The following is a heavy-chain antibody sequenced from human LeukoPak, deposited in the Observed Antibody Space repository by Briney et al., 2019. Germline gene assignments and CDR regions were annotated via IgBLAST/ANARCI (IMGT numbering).Heavy chain of an antibody. CDR1: GYTFTSYG. CDR3: ARITMVRGVIITSPYFDY. D-gene: IGHD3-10*01. CDR2: ISAYNGNT. V-gene: IGHV1-18*01. Sequence: ASVKVSCKASGYTFTSYGISWVRQAPGQGLEWMGWISAYNGNTNYAQELQGGVTMTTDTSTSTAYMELRSLRSDDTAVYYCARITMVRGVIITSPYFDYWGQGTLVTVSS. J-gene: IGHJ4*02.